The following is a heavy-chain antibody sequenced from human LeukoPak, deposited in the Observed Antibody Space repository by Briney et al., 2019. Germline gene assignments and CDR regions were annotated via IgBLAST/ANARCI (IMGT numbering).Heavy chain of an antibody. Sequence: GGSLRLSCAASGFTFSSYWMSWVRQAPGKGLEWVANIKQDGSEKYYVDSVKGRFTISRDNAKNSLYLQMNSLRAEDTAVYYCARDRRYGDYPEYFDYWGQGTLVTVSS. CDR3: ARDRRYGDYPEYFDY. CDR2: IKQDGSEK. V-gene: IGHV3-7*01. J-gene: IGHJ4*02. CDR1: GFTFSSYW. D-gene: IGHD4-17*01.